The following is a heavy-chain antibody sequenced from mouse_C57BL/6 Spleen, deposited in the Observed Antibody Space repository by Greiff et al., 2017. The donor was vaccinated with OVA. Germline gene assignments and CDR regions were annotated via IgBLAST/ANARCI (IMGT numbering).Heavy chain of an antibody. J-gene: IGHJ3*01. CDR2: IFPGSGST. D-gene: IGHD1-1*01. CDR1: GYTFTDYY. Sequence: VQLQQSGPELVKPGASVKISCKASGYTFTDYYINWVKQRPGQGLEWIGWIFPGSGSTYYNEKFKSKATLTVDTSSSTAYMQLSSLTSEDSAVYYCAREDYYGSTPWFAYWGQGTLVTVSA. V-gene: IGHV1-75*01. CDR3: AREDYYGSTPWFAY.